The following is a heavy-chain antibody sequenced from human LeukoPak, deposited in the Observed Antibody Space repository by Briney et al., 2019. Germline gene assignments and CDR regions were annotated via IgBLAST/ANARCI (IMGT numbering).Heavy chain of an antibody. Sequence: SETLSLTCAVYGGSFSGYYWSWIRQPPGKGLEWIGEINHSGSTNYNPSLKSRVTISVDTSKNQFSLKLSSVTAADTAVYYCARGGIAVAGDFDYWGQGTLVTVSS. J-gene: IGHJ4*02. CDR3: ARGGIAVAGDFDY. D-gene: IGHD6-19*01. CDR2: INHSGST. V-gene: IGHV4-34*01. CDR1: GGSFSGYY.